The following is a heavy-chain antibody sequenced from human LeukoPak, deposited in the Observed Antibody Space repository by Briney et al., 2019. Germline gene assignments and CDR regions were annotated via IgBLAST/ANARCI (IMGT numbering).Heavy chain of an antibody. CDR2: MNPNSGNT. CDR3: ARSRNYYRVYFDN. J-gene: IGHJ4*02. V-gene: IGHV1-8*01. D-gene: IGHD3-10*01. Sequence: ASVKVSCKASGYTFTSYDINWVRQATGQGLEWMGWMNPNSGNTGYAQKFQGRVTMTRNTSISTAYMELHSLRSEDTAVYYCARSRNYYRVYFDNWGQGTPVPVSS. CDR1: GYTFTSYD.